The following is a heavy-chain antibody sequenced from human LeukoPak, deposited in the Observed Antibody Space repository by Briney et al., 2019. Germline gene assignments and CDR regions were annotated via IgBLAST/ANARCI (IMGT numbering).Heavy chain of an antibody. Sequence: GGSLRLYCAASGFTFSSYSMNWVRQAPGKGLEWVSSISSSSSYIYYADSVKGRFTISRDNAKNSLYLQMNSQRAEDTAVYYCARVVAGYSYGPLDYWGQGTLVTVSS. CDR3: ARVVAGYSYGPLDY. CDR1: GFTFSSYS. CDR2: ISSSSSYI. V-gene: IGHV3-21*01. J-gene: IGHJ4*02. D-gene: IGHD5-18*01.